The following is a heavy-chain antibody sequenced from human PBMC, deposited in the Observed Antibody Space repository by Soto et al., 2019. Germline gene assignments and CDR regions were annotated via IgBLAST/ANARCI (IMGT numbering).Heavy chain of an antibody. CDR3: ARGCSGGSCYSFFDY. J-gene: IGHJ4*02. CDR1: GYTFTSYG. V-gene: IGHV1-18*01. CDR2: ISAYNGNT. D-gene: IGHD2-15*01. Sequence: QVQLVQSGAEVKKPGASVQVSCKASGYTFTSYGISWVRQAPGQGLEWMGWISAYNGNTNYAQKLQGRVSMTTDTSTSTGYMELRSLRSDDTAVYYCARGCSGGSCYSFFDYWGQGTLVTVSS.